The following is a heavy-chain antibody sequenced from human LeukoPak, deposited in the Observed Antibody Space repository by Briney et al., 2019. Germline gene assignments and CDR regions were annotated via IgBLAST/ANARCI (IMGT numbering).Heavy chain of an antibody. V-gene: IGHV3-69-1*01. J-gene: IGHJ4*02. CDR1: GFILSTSE. CDR2: IASDGTI. Sequence: GGSLRLSCVASGFILSTSEMNWVRQAPGKGLEWVSFIASDGTIYYADSVRGRFTISRDNAKNSLFLQMNSLRAEDTAVYYCAREGQGLDYWGQGTLVTVSS. CDR3: AREGQGLDY.